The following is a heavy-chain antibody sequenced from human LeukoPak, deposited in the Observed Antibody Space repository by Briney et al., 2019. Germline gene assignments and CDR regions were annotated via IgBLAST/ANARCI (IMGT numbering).Heavy chain of an antibody. CDR1: GGSFSGYY. Sequence: SETLSLTCAVYGGSFSGYYWSWIRQPPGKGLEWIGEINHSGSTNYNPSLKSRVTISVDTSKNQFSLKLSSVTAADTAVYYCASHDYGDYASDYWGQGTLVTVSS. CDR2: INHSGST. D-gene: IGHD4-17*01. V-gene: IGHV4-34*01. CDR3: ASHDYGDYASDY. J-gene: IGHJ4*02.